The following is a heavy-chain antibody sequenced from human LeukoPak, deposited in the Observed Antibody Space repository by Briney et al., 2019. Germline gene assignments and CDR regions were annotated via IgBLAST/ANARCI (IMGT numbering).Heavy chain of an antibody. J-gene: IGHJ4*02. CDR3: AKFHDILTGYFDY. CDR1: GFTVSYNY. Sequence: GGSLRLSCAASGFTVSYNYMSWVRQAPGKGLEWVSSISGGGGGTYYADFVKGRFTISRDNSKNTLYLQMNSLRVEDTAVYYCAKFHDILTGYFDYWGQGTLVTVSS. D-gene: IGHD3-9*01. CDR2: ISGGGGGT. V-gene: IGHV3-23*01.